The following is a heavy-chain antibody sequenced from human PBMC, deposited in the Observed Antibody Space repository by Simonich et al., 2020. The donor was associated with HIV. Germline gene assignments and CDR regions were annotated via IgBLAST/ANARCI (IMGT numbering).Heavy chain of an antibody. Sequence: QVQLVQSGVEVKKPGASVKVSCKASGYTFTSYGITWVRQAPGQGLEWMGWITAYNDNTNYSQKCQGRGTMTADTSTTTAYMGRRSLRSDDTAVYYCARGLDYYFDYWGQGTLVTVSS. V-gene: IGHV1-18*01. J-gene: IGHJ4*02. CDR2: ITAYNDNT. CDR1: GYTFTSYG. CDR3: ARGLDYYFDY. D-gene: IGHD5-12*01.